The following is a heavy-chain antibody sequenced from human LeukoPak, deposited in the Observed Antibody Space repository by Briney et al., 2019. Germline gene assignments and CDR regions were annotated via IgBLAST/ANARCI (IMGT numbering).Heavy chain of an antibody. CDR1: GGSISGGGYY. CDR2: IYHSGST. Sequence: SETLSLTCTVSGGSISGGGYYWSWIRQPPGKGLEWIGYIYHSGSTYYNPSLKSRVTISVDRSKNQFSLKLNSVTAADTAVYYCARDLYGYFQHWGQGTLVTVSS. J-gene: IGHJ1*01. D-gene: IGHD2-8*01. CDR3: ARDLYGYFQH. V-gene: IGHV4-30-2*01.